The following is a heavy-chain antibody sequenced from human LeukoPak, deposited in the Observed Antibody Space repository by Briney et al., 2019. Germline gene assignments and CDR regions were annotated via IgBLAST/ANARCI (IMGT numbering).Heavy chain of an antibody. Sequence: HTGGSLRLSCAASVFTVSSNFMTWVRQAPGKGLEWVSVIYSGGSTYYADSVKDRFTISRDNSKNMLYLQVNSLRAEDTAVYYCARGGDSLHYWGQGTLVTVSS. CDR1: VFTVSSNF. D-gene: IGHD3-10*01. CDR2: IYSGGST. J-gene: IGHJ4*02. CDR3: ARGGDSLHY. V-gene: IGHV3-66*01.